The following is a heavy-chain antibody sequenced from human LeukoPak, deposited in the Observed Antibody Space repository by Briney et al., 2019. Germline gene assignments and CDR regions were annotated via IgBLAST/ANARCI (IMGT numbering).Heavy chain of an antibody. CDR3: AREGTIVGVAPFDY. Sequence: GASVKVSCKASGYTFTDYYIHWVRQAPGQGLECMGWINPNSGAATYAQKFQGRVTMTRDTSIRTHYMEVSRLRSDDTAFYYCAREGTIVGVAPFDYWGQGTLVTVSS. CDR2: INPNSGAA. CDR1: GYTFTDYY. J-gene: IGHJ4*02. V-gene: IGHV1-2*02. D-gene: IGHD3-3*01.